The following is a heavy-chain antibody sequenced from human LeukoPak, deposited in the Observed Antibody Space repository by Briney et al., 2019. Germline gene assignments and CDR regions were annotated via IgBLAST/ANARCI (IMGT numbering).Heavy chain of an antibody. CDR2: IYTSGST. Sequence: SETLSLTXTVSGGSISSGSYYWSWIRQPAGKGLEWIGRIYTSGSTNYNPSLKSRVTISVDTSKNQFSLKLSSVTAADTAVYYCASGPYCGGDCYFFQHWGQGTLVTVSS. J-gene: IGHJ1*01. D-gene: IGHD2-21*02. V-gene: IGHV4-61*02. CDR3: ASGPYCGGDCYFFQH. CDR1: GGSISSGSYY.